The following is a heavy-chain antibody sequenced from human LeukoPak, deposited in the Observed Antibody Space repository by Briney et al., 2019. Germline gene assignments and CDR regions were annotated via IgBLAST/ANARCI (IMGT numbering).Heavy chain of an antibody. CDR2: IYYSGST. Sequence: SETLSLVCTVSGGSISSYYWSWIRQPPGKGLEWIGYIYYSGSTNYNPSLKSRVTISVDTSKNQFSLKLSSVTAADTAVYYCASLGWLQPVDYWGQGTLVTVSS. CDR1: GGSISSYY. J-gene: IGHJ4*02. V-gene: IGHV4-59*08. CDR3: ASLGWLQPVDY. D-gene: IGHD5-24*01.